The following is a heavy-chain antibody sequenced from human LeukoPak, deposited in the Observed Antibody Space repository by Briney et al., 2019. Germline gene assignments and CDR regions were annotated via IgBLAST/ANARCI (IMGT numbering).Heavy chain of an antibody. J-gene: IGHJ4*02. Sequence: SETLSLTCTVSGGSISSSSYYWGWIRQPPGKGLEWIGSIYYSGSTFYNPSLKSRVTISVDTSKNQFSLKLSSVTAADTAVYYCARQVWWLRFEHGDYFDYWGQGTLVTVSS. CDR2: IYYSGST. D-gene: IGHD5-12*01. CDR1: GGSISSSSYY. CDR3: ARQVWWLRFEHGDYFDY. V-gene: IGHV4-39*01.